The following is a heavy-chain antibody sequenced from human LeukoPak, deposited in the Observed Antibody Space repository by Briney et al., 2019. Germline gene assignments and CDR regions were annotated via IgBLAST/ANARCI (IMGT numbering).Heavy chain of an antibody. Sequence: SETLSLTCTVSGVSISSGGYYWSWIRQPPGKGLEWIGYIFYSGTTYYNPSLKSRVTITIDMSKNLFSLKLTSVTAADTAVYYCARDSPAVAGLFDYWGQGTLVTVSS. V-gene: IGHV4-30-2*01. CDR2: IFYSGTT. J-gene: IGHJ4*02. CDR3: ARDSPAVAGLFDY. D-gene: IGHD6-19*01. CDR1: GVSISSGGYY.